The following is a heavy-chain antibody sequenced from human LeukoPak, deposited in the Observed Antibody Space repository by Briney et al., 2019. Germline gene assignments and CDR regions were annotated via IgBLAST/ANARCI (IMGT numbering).Heavy chain of an antibody. CDR3: ARRAYSHEWFDP. D-gene: IGHD5-12*01. CDR2: IYPGDSDT. CDR1: GYTFTNYW. V-gene: IGHV5-51*01. Sequence: GESQKISCKASGYTFTNYWIGWVRQMPGKGLEWMGTIYPGDSDTRYSPSFQGQVTISADKSISTAYLQWTSLRASDTAMYYCARRAYSHEWFDPWGQGTLVTVSS. J-gene: IGHJ5*02.